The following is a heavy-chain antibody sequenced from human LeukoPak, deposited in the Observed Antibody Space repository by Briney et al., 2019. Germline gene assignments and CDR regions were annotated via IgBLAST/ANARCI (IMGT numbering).Heavy chain of an antibody. D-gene: IGHD6-19*01. J-gene: IGHJ4*02. Sequence: GGSLRLSCVGSGFNLSDYYVSWIRQARGEGLEWISYIRPNDVNRYYVDAVKGRFTVSRDNAKNSLFLQMKSLRYGDTAVYYCAGSGCRADYWGQGTVVIVS. CDR2: IRPNDVNR. CDR3: AGSGCRADY. CDR1: GFNLSDYY. V-gene: IGHV3-11*01.